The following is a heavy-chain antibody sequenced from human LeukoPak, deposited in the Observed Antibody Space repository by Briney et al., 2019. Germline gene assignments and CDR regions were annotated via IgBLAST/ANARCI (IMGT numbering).Heavy chain of an antibody. CDR1: GGSISSSSYY. D-gene: IGHD3-22*01. Sequence: AAGTLSLTCTVSGGSISSSSYYWGWIRQPPWKGLEWIGSIYYSGSTYYNPSLKSRVTISVDTSKSQFSLKLNSVTAADTAVYYCARGYDRSGYWVSAFDYWGQGTLVTVSS. V-gene: IGHV4-39*07. CDR2: IYYSGST. J-gene: IGHJ4*02. CDR3: ARGYDRSGYWVSAFDY.